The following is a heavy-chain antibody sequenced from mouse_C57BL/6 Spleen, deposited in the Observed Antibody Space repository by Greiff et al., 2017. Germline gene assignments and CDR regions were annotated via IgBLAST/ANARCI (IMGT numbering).Heavy chain of an antibody. V-gene: IGHV1-26*01. Sequence: EVQLQQSGPELVKPGASVKISCKASGYTFTDYYMNWVKQSHGKSLEWIGDINPNNGGTSYNQKFKGKATLTVDKSSSTAYMELRSLTSEDSAVYYCAPTVVPHWYCDVWGTGTTVTVSS. CDR1: GYTFTDYY. D-gene: IGHD1-1*01. CDR2: INPNNGGT. CDR3: APTVVPHWYCDV. J-gene: IGHJ1*03.